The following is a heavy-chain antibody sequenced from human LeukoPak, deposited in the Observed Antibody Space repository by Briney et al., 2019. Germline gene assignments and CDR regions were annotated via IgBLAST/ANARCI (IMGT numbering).Heavy chain of an antibody. CDR3: ARHWVGSTVYYFDY. D-gene: IGHD1-26*01. J-gene: IGHJ4*02. CDR1: GGSVSTYY. V-gene: IGHV4-59*08. CDR2: ISYSGSP. Sequence: SETLSLTCTVSGGSVSTYYWSWIRQPPGKGLEWIGYISYSGSPNYNPSLKSRVTMSLDTSKNQFSLKLSSVTAADTAVYYCARHWVGSTVYYFDYWGQGTLVTVSS.